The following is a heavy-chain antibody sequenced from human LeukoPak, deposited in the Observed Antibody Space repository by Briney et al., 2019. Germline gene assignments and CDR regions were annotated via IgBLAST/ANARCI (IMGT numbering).Heavy chain of an antibody. D-gene: IGHD6-19*01. CDR2: ISSNGGST. J-gene: IGHJ4*02. CDR1: GFTFSSYA. V-gene: IGHV3-64*01. CDR3: ARESEYSSGWYYFDY. Sequence: PGGSLRLSCAASGFTFSSYAMHWVRQAPGKGLEYVSAISSNGGSTYYANSEKGRFTISRDNSKNTLYLQMGSLRAEDMAVYYCARESEYSSGWYYFDYWGQGTLVTVSS.